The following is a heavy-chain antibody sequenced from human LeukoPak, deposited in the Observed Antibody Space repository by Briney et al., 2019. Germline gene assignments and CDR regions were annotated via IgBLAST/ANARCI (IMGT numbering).Heavy chain of an antibody. D-gene: IGHD2/OR15-2a*01. CDR3: VRLYAY. J-gene: IGHJ4*02. CDR2: ITGDGSST. CDR1: GFTFSNYF. V-gene: IGHV3-74*01. Sequence: GGSLRLSCTASGFTFSNYFMHWVRQVPGEGPVWVSRITGDGSSTSHADSVKGRFTISRDNAKNTLYLQMNSLRAEDTALYYCVRLYAYWGQGTLVTVSS.